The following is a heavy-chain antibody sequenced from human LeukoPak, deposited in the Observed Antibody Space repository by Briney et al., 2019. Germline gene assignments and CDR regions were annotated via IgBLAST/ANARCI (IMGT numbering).Heavy chain of an antibody. Sequence: GGSLRLSCAASGFTFSSYWMSWVRQAPGKGLEWVANIKQDESEKYYVDSVKGRFTISRDNAKNSLYLQMNSLRAEDTAVYYCAREAYDFWSGYFFPSVGYFDYWGQGTLVTVSS. V-gene: IGHV3-7*01. CDR3: AREAYDFWSGYFFPSVGYFDY. D-gene: IGHD3-3*01. CDR2: IKQDESEK. J-gene: IGHJ4*02. CDR1: GFTFSSYW.